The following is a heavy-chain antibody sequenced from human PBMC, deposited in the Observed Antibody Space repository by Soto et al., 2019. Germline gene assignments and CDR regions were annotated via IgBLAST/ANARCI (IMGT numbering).Heavy chain of an antibody. D-gene: IGHD4-17*01. Sequence: SETLSLTCFVSGSSISPYYWTWIRQPPGKGLEWXXXXXXXXXXXYNPSLKSRVTISVDTSKKQFSLKLTSVTAADTAVYYCSRVGGYYGDYPNFDYWGQGTRVTVSS. CDR3: SRVGGYYGDYPNFDY. V-gene: IGHV4-59*01. CDR1: GSSISPYY. CDR2: XXXXXXX. J-gene: IGHJ4*02.